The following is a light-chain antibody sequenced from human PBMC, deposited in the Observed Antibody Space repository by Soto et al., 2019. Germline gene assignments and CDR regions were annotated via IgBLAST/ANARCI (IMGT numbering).Light chain of an antibody. CDR1: QSISSW. V-gene: IGKV1-5*01. CDR3: QQYNSYSRT. J-gene: IGKJ1*01. CDR2: DAS. Sequence: DIQMTQSPSTLSASVGDRDTNTCRASQSISSWLAWYQQKPGKAPKLLIYDASSLESGVSSRFSGSGSGTEFTLTISSLQPDDFATYYCQQYNSYSRTFGQGTKVDIK.